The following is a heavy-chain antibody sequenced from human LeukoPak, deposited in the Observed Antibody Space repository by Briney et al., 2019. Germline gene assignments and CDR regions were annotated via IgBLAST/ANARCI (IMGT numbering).Heavy chain of an antibody. CDR1: GFTFSSYD. D-gene: IGHD3-10*01. Sequence: PGGSLRLSCAASGFTFSSYDMHWVRQAPGKGLEYVSAISSNGGSTYYANSVKGRFTISRDNSKNTLYLQMGSLRAEDMAVYYCARGEAKMYYYGSGTFDYWGQGTLVTVSS. CDR3: ARGEAKMYYYGSGTFDY. V-gene: IGHV3-64*01. CDR2: ISSNGGST. J-gene: IGHJ4*02.